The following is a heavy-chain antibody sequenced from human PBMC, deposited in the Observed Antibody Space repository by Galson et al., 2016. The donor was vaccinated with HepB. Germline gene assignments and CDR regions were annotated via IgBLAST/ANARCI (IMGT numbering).Heavy chain of an antibody. CDR2: IYYSGST. CDR1: GGSISSSSYS. D-gene: IGHD6-13*01. J-gene: IGHJ3*02. Sequence: SETLSLTCTVSGGSISSSSYSWGWIRQPPGKGLEWIGSIYYSGSTYYNPSLKSRVPISVDTSKNQFSLKLSSVTAADTAVYYCARPLDLEVSRGIAAAGVDAFDIWGQGTMVTVSS. V-gene: IGHV4-39*01. CDR3: ARPLDLEVSRGIAAAGVDAFDI.